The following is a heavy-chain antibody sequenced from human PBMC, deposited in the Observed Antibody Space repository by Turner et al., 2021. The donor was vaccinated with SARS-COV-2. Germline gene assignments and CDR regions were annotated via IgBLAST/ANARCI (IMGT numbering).Heavy chain of an antibody. V-gene: IGHV3-11*01. CDR1: GFTFSDYY. CDR2: ISGSGTSM. CDR3: ARSKWELGA. Sequence: QVHLVESGGGLVKPGESLRLSCAASGFTFSDYYMSWIRQAPGKGLKWVSYISGSGTSMYYADSVKGRFTISRDNAKNSLYLQMNSLRVEDTALYYCARSKWELGAWGQGTLVTVSS. J-gene: IGHJ5*02. D-gene: IGHD7-27*01.